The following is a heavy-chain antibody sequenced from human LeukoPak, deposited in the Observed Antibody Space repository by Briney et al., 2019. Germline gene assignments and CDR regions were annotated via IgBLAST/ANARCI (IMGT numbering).Heavy chain of an antibody. CDR2: IIPIFGTA. J-gene: IGHJ4*02. CDR3: AKVELLLEINVGVSHLDS. D-gene: IGHD2-15*01. Sequence: SVKVSCKASGGTFSSYAISWVRQAPGQGLEWMGGIIPIFGTANYAQKFQGRVTITADESTSTAYMELNSLRAEDTAVYYCAKVELLLEINVGVSHLDSWGQGIQVTVSS. CDR1: GGTFSSYA. V-gene: IGHV1-69*13.